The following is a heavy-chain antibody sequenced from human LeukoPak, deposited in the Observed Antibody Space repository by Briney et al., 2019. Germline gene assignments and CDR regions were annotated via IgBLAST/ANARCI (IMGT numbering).Heavy chain of an antibody. V-gene: IGHV3-23*01. J-gene: IGHJ4*02. D-gene: IGHD5-18*01. CDR1: GFTFSNYG. Sequence: GGSLRLSCAASGFTFSNYGMSWVRQAPGKGLEWVSAISGSGDRTFYADSVKGRFTISRDNSKNTLYVEMNSLRAEDTAIYYCAKNHDVDTASDYWGQGNLVTVSS. CDR3: AKNHDVDTASDY. CDR2: ISGSGDRT.